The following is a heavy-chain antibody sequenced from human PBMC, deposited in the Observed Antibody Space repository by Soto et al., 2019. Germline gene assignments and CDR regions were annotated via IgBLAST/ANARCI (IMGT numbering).Heavy chain of an antibody. J-gene: IGHJ6*02. D-gene: IGHD1-26*01. CDR3: ARNSGSATRSYYYGMDV. CDR2: IHNSVST. V-gene: IGHV4-30-4*01. CDR1: GGSISSGDYY. Sequence: PSETLSLTCPVSGGSISSGDYYWSWIRQPPGKCLEWIAYIHNSVSTHYNPSLKSRVTISVDTSKNQFSLKLSSVTAADTAVYYCARNSGSATRSYYYGMDVWGQGTTVT.